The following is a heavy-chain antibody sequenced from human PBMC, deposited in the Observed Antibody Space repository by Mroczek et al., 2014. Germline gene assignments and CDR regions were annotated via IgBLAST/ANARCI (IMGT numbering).Heavy chain of an antibody. CDR2: IYYSGST. V-gene: IGHV4-59*01. D-gene: IGHD6-13*01. CDR1: GGSISSYY. Sequence: QVQLQESGPGLVKPSETLSLTCTVSGGSISSYYWSWIRQPPGKGLEWIGYIYYSGSTNYNPSLKSRVTISVDTSKNQFSLKLSSVTAADTAVYYCAREVAAAGTDYYYYMDVWGKGTTVTVSS. CDR3: AREVAAAGTDYYYYMDV. J-gene: IGHJ6*03.